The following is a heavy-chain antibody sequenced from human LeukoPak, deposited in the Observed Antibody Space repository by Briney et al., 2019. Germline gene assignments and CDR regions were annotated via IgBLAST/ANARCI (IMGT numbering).Heavy chain of an antibody. D-gene: IGHD3-3*01. CDR2: ISGSGGST. V-gene: IGHV3-23*01. CDR1: GFTFSSYV. Sequence: GGSLRLSCAASGFTFSSYVMSWVRQAPGKGLEWVSAISGSGGSTYYADSVKGRFTISRDNSKNTLYLQMNSLRAEDTAVYYCAKVMGNYDFWSGNFDYWGQGTLVTVSS. J-gene: IGHJ4*02. CDR3: AKVMGNYDFWSGNFDY.